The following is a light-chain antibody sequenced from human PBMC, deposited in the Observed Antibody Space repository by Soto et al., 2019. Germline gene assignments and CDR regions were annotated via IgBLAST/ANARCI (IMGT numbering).Light chain of an antibody. CDR1: QSISSW. J-gene: IGKJ1*01. V-gene: IGKV1-5*01. CDR2: DAS. CDR3: QQYNNYPRT. Sequence: DIQMTQSPSTLSASVGDRVTITCRASQSISSWLAWYQQKPGQAPKLLIYDASNLESGVPSRFSGSGSGTEFTLAISSLQPDDFATYYCQQYNNYPRTFGQGTKGDIK.